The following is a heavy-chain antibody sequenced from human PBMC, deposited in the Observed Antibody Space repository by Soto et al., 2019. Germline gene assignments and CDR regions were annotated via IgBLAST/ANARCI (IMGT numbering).Heavy chain of an antibody. CDR3: ARGRGYGYGVDY. V-gene: IGHV4-30-4*01. CDR2: IQYGAST. Sequence: SETLSLTCTVSGVSVSSGDHYWSWLRQPPGKGLESIVYIQYGASTYYNPSLTSRTTTSVDTSKNQFSLMLRSVTAADTAVYYCARGRGYGYGVDYWGQGTLVTVSS. D-gene: IGHD5-18*01. CDR1: GVSVSSGDHY. J-gene: IGHJ4*02.